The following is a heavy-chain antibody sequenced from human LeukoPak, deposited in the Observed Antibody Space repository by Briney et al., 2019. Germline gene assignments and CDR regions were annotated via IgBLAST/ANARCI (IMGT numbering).Heavy chain of an antibody. CDR2: ISYDGTNK. Sequence: QSGGSLRLSCAASGFTFSNYGMHWVRQAPGKGLEWVAVISYDGTNKYYADSVKGRFTISRDDSKNTLYLQVNSLRAEDTAVYYCAKERLPRSYGMDVWGQGTTVTVSS. J-gene: IGHJ6*02. CDR3: AKERLPRSYGMDV. CDR1: GFTFSNYG. D-gene: IGHD2-15*01. V-gene: IGHV3-30*18.